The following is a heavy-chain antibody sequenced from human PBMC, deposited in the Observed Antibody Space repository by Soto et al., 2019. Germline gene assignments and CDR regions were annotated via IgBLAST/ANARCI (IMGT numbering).Heavy chain of an antibody. Sequence: EVQLVESGGGLVQPGGSLKLSCAASGFTFSGSAMHWVRQASGKGLEWVGRIRSRANNYATAYAASVKGRFTISREDSKNTAYLQMNSLKTEDTAVYYCTSLSSGWYLYWGQGTLVTDSS. CDR2: IRSRANNYAT. D-gene: IGHD6-19*01. J-gene: IGHJ4*02. V-gene: IGHV3-73*02. CDR3: TSLSSGWYLY. CDR1: GFTFSGSA.